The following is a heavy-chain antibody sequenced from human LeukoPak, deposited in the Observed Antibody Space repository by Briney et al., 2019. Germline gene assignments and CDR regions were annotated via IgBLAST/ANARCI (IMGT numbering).Heavy chain of an antibody. J-gene: IGHJ3*02. Sequence: SETLSLTCTVSGGSTSSYYWSWIRQPPGKGLEWIGYIYYSGSTNFNPSLKSRVTISVDTSKNQFSLKLSSVTAADTAVYYCARLGSPQGYGGNKAFDIWGHGTMVTVSS. D-gene: IGHD4-23*01. CDR3: ARLGSPQGYGGNKAFDI. V-gene: IGHV4-59*01. CDR1: GGSTSSYY. CDR2: IYYSGST.